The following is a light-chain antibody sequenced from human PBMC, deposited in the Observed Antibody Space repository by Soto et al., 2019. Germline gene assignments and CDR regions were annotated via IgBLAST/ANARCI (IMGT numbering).Light chain of an antibody. CDR3: QTWGSGIVV. CDR2: LNSDGSH. J-gene: IGLJ2*01. Sequence: QLVLTQSPSASASLGASVKLTCTLSSGHSNYAIAWHQQQSEKGPRYLMKLNSDGSHSKGDGIPDRFSGSSSGAERYLTISSLQSEDGADYYCQTWGSGIVVFGGGTKL. V-gene: IGLV4-69*01. CDR1: SGHSNYA.